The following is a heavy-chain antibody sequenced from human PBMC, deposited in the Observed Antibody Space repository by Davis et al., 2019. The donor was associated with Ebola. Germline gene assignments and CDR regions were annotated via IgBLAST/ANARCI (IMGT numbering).Heavy chain of an antibody. CDR3: AKEWAGDSYYYYHMDV. CDR1: GFTFSSYW. D-gene: IGHD7-27*01. CDR2: IKQDGSEK. Sequence: PGGSLRLSCAASGFTFSSYWMSWVRHAPGQGLEWVANIKQDGSEKYYVDSVKGRFTISRDNSKNTLYLQMNSLRAEDTAVYYCAKEWAGDSYYYYHMDVWGKGTTVTVSS. J-gene: IGHJ6*03. V-gene: IGHV3-7*01.